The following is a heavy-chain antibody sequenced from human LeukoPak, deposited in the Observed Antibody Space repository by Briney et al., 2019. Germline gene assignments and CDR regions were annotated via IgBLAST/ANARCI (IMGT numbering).Heavy chain of an antibody. CDR2: ISYDGSNK. CDR1: GFTFSSYA. Sequence: GGSLRLSCAASGFTFSSYAIHWVRQAPGKGLEWVAVISYDGSNKYYADSVKGRFTISRDNSKNTLYLQMNSLRAEDTAVYYCARIVAVSGRDYWGQGTLVTVSS. D-gene: IGHD1-26*01. CDR3: ARIVAVSGRDY. J-gene: IGHJ4*02. V-gene: IGHV3-30*04.